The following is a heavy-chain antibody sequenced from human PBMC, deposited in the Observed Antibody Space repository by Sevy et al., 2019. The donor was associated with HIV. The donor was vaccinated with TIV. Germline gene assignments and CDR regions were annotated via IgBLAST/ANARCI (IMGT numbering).Heavy chain of an antibody. J-gene: IGHJ6*02. D-gene: IGHD4-17*01. Sequence: GESLKISCAASGFTFSSYSMNWVRQAPGKGLEWVASIGSSSTYIYYADSVRGRFTISRDNAQNSLFLQMNSLRAEDTAVYYCARHYVYGDYAGYFGMDVWGQGTTVTVS. CDR1: GFTFSSYS. CDR3: ARHYVYGDYAGYFGMDV. V-gene: IGHV3-21*01. CDR2: IGSSSTYI.